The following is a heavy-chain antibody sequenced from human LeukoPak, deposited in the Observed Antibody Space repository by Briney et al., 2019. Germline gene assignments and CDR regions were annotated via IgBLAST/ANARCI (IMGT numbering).Heavy chain of an antibody. J-gene: IGHJ2*01. CDR1: GFTFSTYA. CDR2: ISYDGSSK. D-gene: IGHD6-19*01. CDR3: AKDQWLSDYWYFDL. V-gene: IGHV3-30*04. Sequence: PGGSLRLSCAASGFTFSTYAMHWVRQAPGKGLEWVAVISYDGSSKYYADSVKGRFTISRDNSKNTLYLQMNSLRAEDTAVYYCAKDQWLSDYWYFDLWGRGTLVTVSS.